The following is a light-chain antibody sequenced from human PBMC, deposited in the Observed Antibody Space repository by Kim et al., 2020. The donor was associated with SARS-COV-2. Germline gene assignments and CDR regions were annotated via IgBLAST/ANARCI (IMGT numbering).Light chain of an antibody. CDR1: QSVGTN. Sequence: EVLMTQSPATLSVSLGERATLSCRASQSVGTNLAWYQQRPGQPPRLVIYGASIRATGIPGRFSGGGSGTDFTLTIGSLQSEDFAVYYCQQYNDWPPWTFGQGTKVDIK. CDR3: QQYNDWPPWT. CDR2: GAS. V-gene: IGKV3D-15*01. J-gene: IGKJ1*01.